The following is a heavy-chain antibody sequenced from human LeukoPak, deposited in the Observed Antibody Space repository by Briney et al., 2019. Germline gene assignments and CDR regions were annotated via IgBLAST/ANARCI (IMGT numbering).Heavy chain of an antibody. CDR1: GGSFSGYY. Sequence: SETLSLTCAVYGGSFSGYYWTWIRQPPGKGLEWIGEINHSGTTNYNPSLKSRVTISVDTSKSQFSLKLSSVTAADTAVYYCARQKAGGYCTITTCYYMDVWGKGTTVTVSS. D-gene: IGHD2-2*01. CDR3: ARQKAGGYCTITTCYYMDV. V-gene: IGHV4-34*01. CDR2: INHSGTT. J-gene: IGHJ6*03.